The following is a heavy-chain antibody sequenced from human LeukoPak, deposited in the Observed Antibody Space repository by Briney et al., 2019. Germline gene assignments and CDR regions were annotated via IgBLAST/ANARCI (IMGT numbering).Heavy chain of an antibody. V-gene: IGHV1-69*13. J-gene: IGHJ4*02. CDR2: IIPIFGTA. D-gene: IGHD3-10*01. CDR3: ARGGYYGSGSYLDY. CDR1: GGTFSSYA. Sequence: ASVKVSCKASGGTFSSYAISWVRQAPGQGLEWMGGIIPIFGTANYAQKFQGRVTITADESTSTAYMELSSLRSEDTAVYYCARGGYYGSGSYLDYWGQGTLVTVSS.